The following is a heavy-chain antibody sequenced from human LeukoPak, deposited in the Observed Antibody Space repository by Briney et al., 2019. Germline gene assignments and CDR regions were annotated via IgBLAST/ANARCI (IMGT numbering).Heavy chain of an antibody. V-gene: IGHV3-20*04. CDR2: KNWNGGST. D-gene: IGHD6-19*01. J-gene: IGHJ4*02. Sequence: GGSLRLSCAASGFTFDDYGMSWVRQAPGKGLEWVSGKNWNGGSTGYADSVKGRFTISRDNAKDSLYLQMNSLRAEDTAVYYCARGRGLGELAVASFDSWGQGTLVTVSS. CDR3: ARGRGLGELAVASFDS. CDR1: GFTFDDYG.